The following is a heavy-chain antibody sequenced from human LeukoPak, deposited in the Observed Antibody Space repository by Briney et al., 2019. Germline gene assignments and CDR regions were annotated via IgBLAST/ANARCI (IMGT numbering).Heavy chain of an antibody. J-gene: IGHJ2*01. Sequence: GGSLRLSCAASGFAFSDYWMSWVRQAPGKGLEWVASIKQDGSEKYYMDSVKGRFTISRDNAKNSLSLQMNSLRAEDTAVYYCASVNDYGDYWYFDLWGRGTLVTVSS. CDR2: IKQDGSEK. D-gene: IGHD4-17*01. CDR3: ASVNDYGDYWYFDL. V-gene: IGHV3-7*01. CDR1: GFAFSDYW.